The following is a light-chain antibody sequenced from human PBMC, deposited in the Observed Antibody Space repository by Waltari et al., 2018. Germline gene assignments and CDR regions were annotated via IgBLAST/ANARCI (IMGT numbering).Light chain of an antibody. V-gene: IGLV2-23*02. Sequence: SALTQPASVSASPGQSITISCTGTSSDVGGYNFVSWYQQHPGKAPQVIIFEISKRPSGVSNRCSGSKSGNTASLPISGLQAEDEANYYCCAYVGYSTWVFGGGTKLTVV. CDR3: CAYVGYSTWV. CDR2: EIS. CDR1: SSDVGGYNF. J-gene: IGLJ3*02.